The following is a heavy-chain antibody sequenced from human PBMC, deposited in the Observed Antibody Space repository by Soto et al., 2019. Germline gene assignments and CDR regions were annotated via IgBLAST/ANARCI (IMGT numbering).Heavy chain of an antibody. V-gene: IGHV3-74*01. CDR2: ISSDGSGT. J-gene: IGHJ4*02. Sequence: GGSLRLSCAASGFTFSNYWMHWVRQAPGKGLVWVSRISSDGSGTTYADSVKGRFTISRDNAKDTLYLQMNSLRVEDTAVYYCARDWSYSGFEDFWGQGTQVTVSS. CDR1: GFTFSNYW. CDR3: ARDWSYSGFEDF. D-gene: IGHD5-12*01.